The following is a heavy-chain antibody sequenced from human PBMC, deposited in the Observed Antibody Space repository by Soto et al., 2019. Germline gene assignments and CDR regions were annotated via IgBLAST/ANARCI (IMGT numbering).Heavy chain of an antibody. V-gene: IGHV4-59*01. CDR2: IYYSGST. Sequence: PSEPLSLTCTASGCSSSSYYWSWIRQPPGKGLEWIGYIYYSGSTNYNPSLKSRVTISVDSSKNQFSLKLSSVTAADTAVYYCASSPPTEGLAFDYWGQGTLVTVSS. CDR1: GCSSSSYY. CDR3: ASSPPTEGLAFDY. J-gene: IGHJ4*02. D-gene: IGHD6-19*01.